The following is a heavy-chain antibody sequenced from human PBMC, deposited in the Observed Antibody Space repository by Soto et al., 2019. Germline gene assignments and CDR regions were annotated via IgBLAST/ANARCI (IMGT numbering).Heavy chain of an antibody. V-gene: IGHV3-33*01. CDR3: ARDPAPITYPYDYGAGNYGMDV. CDR2: IWYDGSNK. J-gene: IGHJ6*02. D-gene: IGHD3-10*01. Sequence: QVQLVESGGGVGQPGRSLRLSCAAFGFTFSSYGMHWVRQAPGKGLEWVAVIWYDGSNKYYADSVKGRFTISRDNSKNTLYLQMNSLRAEDTSVYYCARDPAPITYPYDYGAGNYGMDVWGQGTTVTVSS. CDR1: GFTFSSYG.